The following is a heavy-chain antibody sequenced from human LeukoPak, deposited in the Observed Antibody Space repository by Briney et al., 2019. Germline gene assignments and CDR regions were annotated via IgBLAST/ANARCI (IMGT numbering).Heavy chain of an antibody. CDR3: AREPMYSSGWRAGAY. V-gene: IGHV4-59*01. CDR1: GGSISSYY. J-gene: IGHJ4*02. CDR2: IYYSGST. Sequence: PSETLSLSCTVSGGSISSYYWSWIRQPPGKGLEWVGYIYYSGSTNYNPSLKSRVTISVDTSKNKYSLKLSSVTTADTAVYYCAREPMYSSGWRAGAYWGQGTLVTVSS. D-gene: IGHD6-19*01.